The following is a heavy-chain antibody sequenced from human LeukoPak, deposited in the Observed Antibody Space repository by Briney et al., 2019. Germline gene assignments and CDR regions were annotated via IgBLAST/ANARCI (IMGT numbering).Heavy chain of an antibody. V-gene: IGHV3-21*01. D-gene: IGHD3-9*01. CDR2: ISSSTTYI. J-gene: IGHJ4*02. CDR1: GFTFSSYS. Sequence: PGGSLRLSCAASGFTFSSYSMNWVRQAPGKGLEWVSSISSSTTYISYADSVKGRFTISRDNAKNSLYLQVNSLRAEDTAVYHCARAFDWSLYYFDYWGQGTLVTVSS. CDR3: ARAFDWSLYYFDY.